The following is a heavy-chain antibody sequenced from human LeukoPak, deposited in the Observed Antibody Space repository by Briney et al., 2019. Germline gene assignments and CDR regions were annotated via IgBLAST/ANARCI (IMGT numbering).Heavy chain of an antibody. CDR3: ARDKSGNSGWYSYFDY. Sequence: ASVKVSCKASGYTFTSYDINWVRHATGQGLEWMGWINPNSGDTNYAQKFQGRVTMTRDTSISTAYMELSRLRSDDTAVYYCARDKSGNSGWYSYFDYWGQGTLVTVSS. J-gene: IGHJ4*02. V-gene: IGHV1-2*02. D-gene: IGHD6-19*01. CDR2: INPNSGDT. CDR1: GYTFTSYD.